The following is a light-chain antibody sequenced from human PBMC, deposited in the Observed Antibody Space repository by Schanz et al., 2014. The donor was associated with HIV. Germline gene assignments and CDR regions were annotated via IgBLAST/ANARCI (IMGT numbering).Light chain of an antibody. V-gene: IGKV3-20*01. J-gene: IGKJ1*01. Sequence: EIVLTQSPGTLSVSPGDRATLSCTASQAVSSYLAWYQQKLGQAPRLLIYGSSNRAAGTPDRFTGSGSGTDFNLTISRLEPEDFAVYYCQQYGSSPLFGQGTKVEIK. CDR1: QAVSSY. CDR2: GSS. CDR3: QQYGSSPL.